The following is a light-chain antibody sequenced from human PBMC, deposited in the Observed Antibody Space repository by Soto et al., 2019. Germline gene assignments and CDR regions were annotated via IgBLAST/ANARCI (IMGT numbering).Light chain of an antibody. V-gene: IGLV3-21*02. CDR2: DDS. Sequence: SYELTQPPSVSVAPGQTARITCGGKNIGSKSVHWCQQRPGQAPVLVVYDDSDRPSGIPERFSGSNSGNTATLTISRVEAGDEADYYCQVWDSGSDHVVLGGGTKVTVL. J-gene: IGLJ2*01. CDR1: NIGSKS. CDR3: QVWDSGSDHVV.